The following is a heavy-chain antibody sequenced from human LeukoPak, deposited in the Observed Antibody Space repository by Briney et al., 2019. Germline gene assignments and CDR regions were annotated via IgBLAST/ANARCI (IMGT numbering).Heavy chain of an antibody. V-gene: IGHV5-51*01. CDR2: IYPGDSDT. D-gene: IGHD3-3*01. CDR3: ARQSAYYDFWSGYYYFDY. J-gene: IGHJ4*02. Sequence: GESLKISCKGSGYSFTSYWIGWVRQMSGKGLEWMGIIYPGDSDTRYSPSFQGQVTISADKSISTAYLQWSSLKASDTAMYYCARQSAYYDFWSGYYYFDYWGQGTLVTVSS. CDR1: GYSFTSYW.